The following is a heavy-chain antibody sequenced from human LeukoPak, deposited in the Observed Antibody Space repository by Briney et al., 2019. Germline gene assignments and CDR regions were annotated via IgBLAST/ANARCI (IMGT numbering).Heavy chain of an antibody. J-gene: IGHJ4*02. CDR3: ARRNVKFSDYGRMDY. CDR2: ISSSGGYI. Sequence: GGSLRLSCSASGFSFSYYSMNWVRQAPGKGLEWVSSISSSGGYIYYADSVKGRFTISRDNAKNTLYLQMNSLRVDDTAVYYCARRNVKFSDYGRMDYWGQGTLVTVSS. D-gene: IGHD4-17*01. CDR1: GFSFSYYS. V-gene: IGHV3-21*01.